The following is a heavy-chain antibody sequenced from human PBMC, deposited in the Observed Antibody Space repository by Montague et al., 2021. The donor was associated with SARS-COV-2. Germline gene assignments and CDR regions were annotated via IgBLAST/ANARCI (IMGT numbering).Heavy chain of an antibody. CDR1: GGSISSYY. Sequence: SETLSLTCTVSGGSISSYYWSWIRQPPGKGLEWIGYIYYSGSTNYYPSLTSRVTISVDTSTNQFSLKLSSVTAADTAVYYCARVFPRWLQFDPYFDYWGQGTLVTVSS. CDR2: IYYSGST. V-gene: IGHV4-59*01. D-gene: IGHD5-24*01. CDR3: ARVFPRWLQFDPYFDY. J-gene: IGHJ4*02.